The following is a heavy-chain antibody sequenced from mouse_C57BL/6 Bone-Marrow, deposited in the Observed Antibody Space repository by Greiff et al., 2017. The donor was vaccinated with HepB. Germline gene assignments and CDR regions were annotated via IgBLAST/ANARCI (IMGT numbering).Heavy chain of an antibody. V-gene: IGHV1-81*01. D-gene: IGHD2-12*01. Sequence: VKLQESGAELARPGASVKLSCKASGYTFTSYGISWVKQRTGQGLEWIGEIYPRSGNTYYNEKFKGKATLTADKSSSTAYMELRSLTSEDSAVYFCASGRRLGFAYWGQGTLVTVSA. CDR2: IYPRSGNT. CDR1: GYTFTSYG. CDR3: ASGRRLGFAY. J-gene: IGHJ3*01.